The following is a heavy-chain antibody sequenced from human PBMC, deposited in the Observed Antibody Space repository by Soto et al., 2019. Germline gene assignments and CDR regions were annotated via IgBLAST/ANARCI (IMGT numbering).Heavy chain of an antibody. J-gene: IGHJ6*03. CDR2: ISGSGGST. Sequence: PGGSLRLSCAASGFTFSSYAMSWVRQAPGKGLEWVSAISGSGGSTYYADSVKGRFTISRDNSKNTLYLQMNSLRAEDTAVYYCAKCIMITFGGATSGSNLMDVWGKGTTVTVSS. D-gene: IGHD3-16*01. V-gene: IGHV3-23*01. CDR1: GFTFSSYA. CDR3: AKCIMITFGGATSGSNLMDV.